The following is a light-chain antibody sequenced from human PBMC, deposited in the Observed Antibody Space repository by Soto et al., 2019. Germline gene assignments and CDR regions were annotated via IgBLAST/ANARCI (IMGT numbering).Light chain of an antibody. CDR1: RSNIGNSS. Sequence: QSVLTPPHSASRTTGQRVTISCCGSRSNIGNSSVHWFHHLPGTAPKLLGSATNQRPSGVPERYSGSKSGTSASLAISGLQSENEADYYCAAWDDSLNGHVFGTGTKVTDL. V-gene: IGLV1-44*01. CDR3: AAWDDSLNGHV. J-gene: IGLJ1*01. CDR2: ATN.